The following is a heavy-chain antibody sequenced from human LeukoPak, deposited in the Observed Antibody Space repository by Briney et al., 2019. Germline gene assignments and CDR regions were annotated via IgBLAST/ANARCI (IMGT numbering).Heavy chain of an antibody. CDR2: IYYSGST. CDR3: ARSSTVVNCFDY. Sequence: SETLSLTCTVSGGSISSYYWSWIRQPPGKGLEWIGYIYYSGSTNYNPSLKSRVTISVDTSKNQFSLKLSSVTAADTAVYYCARSSTVVNCFDYWGQGTLVTVSS. V-gene: IGHV4-59*01. J-gene: IGHJ4*02. CDR1: GGSISSYY. D-gene: IGHD4-23*01.